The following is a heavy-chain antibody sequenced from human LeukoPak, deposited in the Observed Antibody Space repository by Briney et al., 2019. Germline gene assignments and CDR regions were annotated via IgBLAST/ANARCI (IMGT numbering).Heavy chain of an antibody. Sequence: PSETLTLTCTASGFTFSSCSLYWVRLRQGTGMGWVWLGSADGGGTYYADSVKGRFTISRDNSKNSLYLQMNSLKTEDTALYYCATTEIGYTSGSYHPDCWGQGTLVTVSS. CDR1: GFTFSSCS. CDR2: GSADGGGT. D-gene: IGHD6-19*01. J-gene: IGHJ4*02. V-gene: IGHV3-43*01. CDR3: ATTEIGYTSGSYHPDC.